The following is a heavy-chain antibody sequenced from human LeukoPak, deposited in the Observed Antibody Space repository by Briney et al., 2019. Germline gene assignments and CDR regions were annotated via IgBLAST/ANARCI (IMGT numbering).Heavy chain of an antibody. CDR3: ARAPTYYYDSSGYYYWYFDL. D-gene: IGHD3-22*01. Sequence: SETLSLTCTVSGGSISSYYWSWIRQPAGKGLEWIGRINTSGSTNYNPSLKSRVTMSVDTSKNQFSLKLSSVTAADTAVYYCARAPTYYYDSSGYYYWYFDLWGRGTLVTVSS. CDR1: GGSISSYY. V-gene: IGHV4-4*07. J-gene: IGHJ2*01. CDR2: INTSGST.